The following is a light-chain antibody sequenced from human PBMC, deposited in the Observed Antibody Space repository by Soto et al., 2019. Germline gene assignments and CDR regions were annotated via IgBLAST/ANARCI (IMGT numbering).Light chain of an antibody. CDR1: QTISGW. CDR2: DAS. CDR3: QKYNSFWT. J-gene: IGKJ1*01. Sequence: DIQMTQSPSSLSASVGDTVTITCRASQTISGWLAWYQQRPGKAPNLLIFDASTLESGVPSRFSGSGSGTEFTLTISSPQPEDFATYYCQKYNSFWTFGQGTKVDIK. V-gene: IGKV1-5*01.